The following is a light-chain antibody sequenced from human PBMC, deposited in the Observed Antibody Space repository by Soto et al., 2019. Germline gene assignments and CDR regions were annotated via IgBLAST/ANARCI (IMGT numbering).Light chain of an antibody. Sequence: EIVMTQSPATLSVSPGERATLSCRASQSVRSNLAWYQQKPGQAPRLIMYDASTRATGIPARFSGSGSGTEFTLTISSLQSEDFAVYYCQQGNNWPLSFGGWTKLEIK. CDR2: DAS. J-gene: IGKJ4*01. CDR3: QQGNNWPLS. CDR1: QSVRSN. V-gene: IGKV3-15*01.